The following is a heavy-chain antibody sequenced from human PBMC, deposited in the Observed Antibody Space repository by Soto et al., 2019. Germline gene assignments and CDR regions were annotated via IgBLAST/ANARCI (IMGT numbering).Heavy chain of an antibody. CDR2: LYGSGGGI. J-gene: IGHJ1*01. CDR1: GFSFSDYA. D-gene: IGHD5-12*01. CDR3: AKDAVSRDGVWLAHD. Sequence: QLLESGGGLVRPWGSLRLSCAASGFSFSDYAMIWVRQAPGKGLEWVSGLYGSGGGIHYADSVKGRFTISRDNYANQVYLQMNSLRVEDTAVYYCAKDAVSRDGVWLAHDWGQGPVVTVSS. V-gene: IGHV3-23*01.